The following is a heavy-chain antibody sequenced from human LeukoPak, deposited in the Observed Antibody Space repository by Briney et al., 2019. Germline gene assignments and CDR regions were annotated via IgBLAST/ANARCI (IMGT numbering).Heavy chain of an antibody. V-gene: IGHV3-23*01. CDR1: GFTFSSYA. CDR3: AKRGPYDYVWGSYRSTNTYYFDY. Sequence: GGSLRLSCAASGFTFSSYAMSWVRLAPGKGLEWVSAISGSGGSTYYADSVKGRFTISRDNSKNTLYLQMNSLRAEDTAVYYCAKRGPYDYVWGSYRSTNTYYFDYWGQGTLVTVSS. D-gene: IGHD3-16*02. J-gene: IGHJ4*02. CDR2: ISGSGGST.